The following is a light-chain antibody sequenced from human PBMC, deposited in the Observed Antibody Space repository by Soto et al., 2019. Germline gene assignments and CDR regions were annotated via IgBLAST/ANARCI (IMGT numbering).Light chain of an antibody. J-gene: IGKJ4*01. CDR1: QSLLHSNGYNY. CDR3: MQALQLLT. Sequence: DIVMTQSPLSLPVTPGEPASISCRSSQSLLHSNGYNYLDWYLQKPGQSPQLLIYLGSNRASGVPDRFSGSGSGTDFTLKISRVEAEYVGVYYCMQALQLLTFGGGTKVEIK. V-gene: IGKV2-28*01. CDR2: LGS.